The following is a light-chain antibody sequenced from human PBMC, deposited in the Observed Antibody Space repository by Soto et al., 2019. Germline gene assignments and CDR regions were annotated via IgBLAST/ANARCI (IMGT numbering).Light chain of an antibody. V-gene: IGLV2-11*01. CDR3: FSYTSSAPSV. CDR1: TSDIGAYDY. CDR2: SVN. Sequence: QSALIQPPSMSGSPGQSVTISCTGTTSDIGAYDYVSCFQHHPGTVPKPMIYSVNSRPSGVPDRFSDSKSANPASMTISGLQPGDGADFFCFSYTSSAPSVLGTGTKV. J-gene: IGLJ1*01.